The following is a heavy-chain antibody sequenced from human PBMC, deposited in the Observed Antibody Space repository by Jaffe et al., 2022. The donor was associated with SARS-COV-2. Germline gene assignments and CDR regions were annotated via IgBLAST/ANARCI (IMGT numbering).Heavy chain of an antibody. Sequence: QVQLQESGPGLVKPSQTLSLTCTVSGGSISSGGYYWSWIRQPAGKGLEWIGRIYTSGSTNYNPSLKSRVTISVDTSKNQFSVKLSSVTAADTAVYYCARARAGELSFGHYGMDVWGQGTTVTVSS. CDR3: ARARAGELSFGHYGMDV. CDR1: GGSISSGGYY. J-gene: IGHJ6*02. CDR2: IYTSGST. V-gene: IGHV4-61*02. D-gene: IGHD3-16*02.